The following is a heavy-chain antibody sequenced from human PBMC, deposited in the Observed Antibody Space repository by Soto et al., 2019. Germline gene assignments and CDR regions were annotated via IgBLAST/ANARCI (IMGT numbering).Heavy chain of an antibody. CDR2: IDPNSGGT. J-gene: IGHJ4*02. CDR3: ARVMSGSYLGHGYYFDY. V-gene: IGHV1-2*02. Sequence: ASVKVSCKASGYIFTGYDMHWVRQAPGQGLEWMGWIDPNSGGTDYAQKFQGRVTMTRGTSISTAYMELSRLRVDDTAVYYCARVMSGSYLGHGYYFDYWGQGTLVTVSS. D-gene: IGHD1-26*01. CDR1: GYIFTGYD.